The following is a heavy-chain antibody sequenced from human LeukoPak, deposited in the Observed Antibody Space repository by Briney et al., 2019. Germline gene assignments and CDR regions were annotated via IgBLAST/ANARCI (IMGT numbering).Heavy chain of an antibody. CDR1: GFSFSNYA. V-gene: IGHV3-23*01. CDR2: ISGGGGNT. D-gene: IGHD5-24*01. CDR3: AKVPELETILPPSHY. J-gene: IGHJ4*02. Sequence: QTGGSLRLSCAVSGFSFSNYAMSWVRQVPGKGLEWVSDISGGGGNTFYADSVKGRFTISRDNSKNTLYLQVNSLRAADTAIYYCAKVPELETILPPSHYWGQGTLDTVSS.